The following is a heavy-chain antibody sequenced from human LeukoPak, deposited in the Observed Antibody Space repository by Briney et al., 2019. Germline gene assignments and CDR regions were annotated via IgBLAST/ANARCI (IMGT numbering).Heavy chain of an antibody. CDR3: ARALIYCSSTSCHTRYDAFDI. V-gene: IGHV3-11*01. J-gene: IGHJ3*02. CDR1: GFTFSDYY. Sequence: GGSLRLSCAASGFTFSDYYMSWIRQAPGKGLEWVSHISSSGSTMYYADSVKGRSTISRDNAKNSLYLQMNSLRAEDTAVYYCARALIYCSSTSCHTRYDAFDIWGQGTMVTVSS. D-gene: IGHD2-2*02. CDR2: ISSSGSTM.